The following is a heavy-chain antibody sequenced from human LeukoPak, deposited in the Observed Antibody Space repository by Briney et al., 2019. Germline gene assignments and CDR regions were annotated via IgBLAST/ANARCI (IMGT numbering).Heavy chain of an antibody. D-gene: IGHD3-10*02. J-gene: IGHJ4*02. CDR1: GFTFSSYG. V-gene: IGHV3-30*02. Sequence: GGSLRLSCAASGFTFSSYGMHWVRQAPGKGLEWVAFIRYDGSNKYYADSVKGRFTISRDNSKNTLYLQMNSLRAEDTAVYYCSKASYYVLPCFDSWGQGTLVTVSS. CDR3: SKASYYVLPCFDS. CDR2: IRYDGSNK.